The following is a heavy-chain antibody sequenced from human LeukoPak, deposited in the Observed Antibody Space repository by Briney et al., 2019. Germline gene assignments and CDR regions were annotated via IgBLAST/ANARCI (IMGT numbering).Heavy chain of an antibody. CDR3: ARGHRSSWFDAFDI. Sequence: GGSLRLSCAASGFTFSNYAFHWARQAPGKGLEYVSAINGNGDTTYYADSVKGRFIISRDISKNTLFLQMGSLRTEDMAVYYCARGHRSSWFDAFDIWGQGIMVTVSS. CDR1: GFTFSNYA. D-gene: IGHD6-13*01. V-gene: IGHV3-64*02. J-gene: IGHJ3*02. CDR2: INGNGDTT.